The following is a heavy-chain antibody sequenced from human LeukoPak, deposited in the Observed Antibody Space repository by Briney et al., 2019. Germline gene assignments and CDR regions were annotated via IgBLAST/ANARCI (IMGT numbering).Heavy chain of an antibody. CDR2: ISGSGGST. J-gene: IGHJ4*02. CDR1: GFTFSSYA. Sequence: GSLRLSCAASGFTFSSYAMSWVRQAPGKGLEWVSAISGSGGSTYYADSVKGRFTISRDNSKNTLYLQMNSLRAEDTAVYYCAKDLLDGYTYGRFDYWGQGTLVTVSS. D-gene: IGHD5-18*01. V-gene: IGHV3-23*01. CDR3: AKDLLDGYTYGRFDY.